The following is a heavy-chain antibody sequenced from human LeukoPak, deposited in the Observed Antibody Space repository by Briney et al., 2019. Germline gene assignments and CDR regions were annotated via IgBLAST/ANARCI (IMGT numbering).Heavy chain of an antibody. CDR3: ARHGSGRYYPAEGRVDY. Sequence: ASVKVSCKAFGYGFTSYYIHWVRQAPGQGLEWMGIINPGVGGTTYARKFQGRVTMTRDTSTSTVYMELSSLRSEDTAVYYCARHGSGRYYPAEGRVDYWGQGTRVSVSS. V-gene: IGHV1-46*03. J-gene: IGHJ4*02. CDR2: INPGVGGT. D-gene: IGHD3-10*01. CDR1: GYGFTSYY.